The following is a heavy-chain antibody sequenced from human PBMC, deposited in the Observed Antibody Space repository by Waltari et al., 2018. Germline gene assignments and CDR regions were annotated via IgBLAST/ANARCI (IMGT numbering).Heavy chain of an antibody. CDR1: GFTFISYW. D-gene: IGHD3-9*01. CDR2: IKQDGSEK. Sequence: EVQLVESGGGLVQPGGSLRLSCAASGFTFISYWMSWVRRAPGKGLEWVANIKQDGSEKYYVDSVKGRFTISRDNAKNSLYLQMNSLRAEDTAVYYCARDSPTYYDILTGYYHDYWGQGTLVTVSS. J-gene: IGHJ4*02. V-gene: IGHV3-7*01. CDR3: ARDSPTYYDILTGYYHDY.